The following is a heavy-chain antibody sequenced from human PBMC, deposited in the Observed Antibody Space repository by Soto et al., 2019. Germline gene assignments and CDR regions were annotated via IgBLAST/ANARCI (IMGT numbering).Heavy chain of an antibody. CDR1: GGSFSGYY. V-gene: IGHV4-34*01. Sequence: SETLSLTCAVYGGSFSGYYWSWIRQPPGKGLEWIGEINHSGSTNYNPSLKSRVTISVDTSKNQFSLKLSSVTAADTAVYYCARGKENYDFWSGYYGPYYFDYWGQGTLVTVS. D-gene: IGHD3-3*01. J-gene: IGHJ4*02. CDR3: ARGKENYDFWSGYYGPYYFDY. CDR2: INHSGST.